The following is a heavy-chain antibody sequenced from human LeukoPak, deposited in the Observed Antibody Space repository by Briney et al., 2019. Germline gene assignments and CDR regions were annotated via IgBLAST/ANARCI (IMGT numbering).Heavy chain of an antibody. Sequence: ASVKVSCMASGYTFNSYGISWVRQAPGQGLEWMGWISAYNGNTNYAQKLQGRVTMTTDTSTSTAYMELRTVRSDDAGVYYCARDASDYYSRWFDYWGQGTLVTVSS. D-gene: IGHD3-22*01. CDR2: ISAYNGNT. V-gene: IGHV1-18*01. CDR3: ARDASDYYSRWFDY. CDR1: GYTFNSYG. J-gene: IGHJ4*02.